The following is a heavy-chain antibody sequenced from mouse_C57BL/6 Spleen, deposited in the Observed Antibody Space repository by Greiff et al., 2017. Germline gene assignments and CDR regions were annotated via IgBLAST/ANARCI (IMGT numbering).Heavy chain of an antibody. J-gene: IGHJ4*01. CDR2: ISYSGST. Sequence: EVKLEESGPGMVKPSQSLSLTCTVTGYSITSGYDWHWIRHFPGNKLEWMGYISYSGSTNYNPSLKSRISITHDTSKNHFFLKLNSVTTEDTATYYCARGSYGSAMDYWGQGTSVTVSS. D-gene: IGHD1-1*01. CDR3: ARGSYGSAMDY. CDR1: GYSITSGYD. V-gene: IGHV3-1*01.